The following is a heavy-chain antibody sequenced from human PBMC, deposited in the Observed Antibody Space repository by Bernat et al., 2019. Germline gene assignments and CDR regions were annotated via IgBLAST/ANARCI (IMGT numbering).Heavy chain of an antibody. CDR3: ARGTSTSAPYMDV. Sequence: QVQLVESGGGLVKPGGSLRLSCAAFGFTFSDYYMSWIRQAPGKGLDWVSYISSSSYTNYADSMKGQFTISRDNAKNSLYLQMNSLRAEDTAVYYCARGTSTSAPYMDVWGKGTTVTGSS. CDR1: GFTFSDYY. V-gene: IGHV3-11*05. J-gene: IGHJ6*03. CDR2: ISSSSYT.